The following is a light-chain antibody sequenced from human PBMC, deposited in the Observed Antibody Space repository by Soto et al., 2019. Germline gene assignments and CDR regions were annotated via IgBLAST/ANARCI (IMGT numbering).Light chain of an antibody. V-gene: IGLV2-23*02. CDR3: CSYAGSRTYV. Sequence: QSVLTQPASVSGSPGQSITISCTGTSSDVGSYNLVSWYQQHPGKAPKLIIYEVSKRPSGVSNGFSGSKSGNTASLTISELQAEDEADYYCCSYAGSRTYVFGTGTKVTVL. CDR1: SSDVGSYNL. J-gene: IGLJ1*01. CDR2: EVS.